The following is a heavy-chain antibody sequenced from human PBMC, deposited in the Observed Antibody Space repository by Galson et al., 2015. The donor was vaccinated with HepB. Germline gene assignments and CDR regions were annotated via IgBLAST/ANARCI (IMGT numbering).Heavy chain of an antibody. CDR3: AEELGYCSGGSCYPTADV. CDR1: GFTFSSYA. J-gene: IGHJ6*02. V-gene: IGHV3-23*01. CDR2: ISGSGGST. Sequence: TLRLSCAASGFTFSSYAMSWVRQAPGKGLEWVSAISGSGGSTNYADSVKGRFIISRDNSKNTLYLQMNSLRAEDTAVYYCAEELGYCSGGSCYPTADVWGQGTPVTVSS. D-gene: IGHD2-15*01.